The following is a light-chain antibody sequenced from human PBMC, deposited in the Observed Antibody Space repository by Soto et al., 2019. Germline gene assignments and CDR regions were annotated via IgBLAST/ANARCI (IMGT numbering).Light chain of an antibody. V-gene: IGKV1-5*03. Sequence: DIQMTQSPSTLSASVGDRVTITCRASQSISNWLAWYQQKPGKAPNLLIHKASHLESGVPSRFSGSGSGTEFTLTISSLQPGDYATYYCQHYNSYPWTFGQGTKVDNK. CDR3: QHYNSYPWT. J-gene: IGKJ1*01. CDR1: QSISNW. CDR2: KAS.